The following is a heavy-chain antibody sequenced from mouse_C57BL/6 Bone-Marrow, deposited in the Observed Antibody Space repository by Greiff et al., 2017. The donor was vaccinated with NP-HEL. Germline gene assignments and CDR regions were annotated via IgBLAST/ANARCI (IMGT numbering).Heavy chain of an antibody. Sequence: QVQLKQSGAELARPGASVKLSCKASGYTFTSYGISWVKQRTGQGLEWIGEIYPRSGNTYYNEKFKGKATLTADKSSSTAYMELRSLTSVDSAVYICARYSAWFAYWGEETLGTVSA. D-gene: IGHD6-1*01. CDR3: ARYSAWFAY. V-gene: IGHV1-81*01. CDR1: GYTFTSYG. CDR2: IYPRSGNT. J-gene: IGHJ3*01.